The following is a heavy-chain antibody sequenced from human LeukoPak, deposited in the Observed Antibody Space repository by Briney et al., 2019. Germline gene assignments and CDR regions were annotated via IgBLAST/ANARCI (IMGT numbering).Heavy chain of an antibody. CDR3: ARTYYYGSGSYYNGFDY. CDR1: GYSISSGSY. CDR2: IYHSGST. V-gene: IGHV4-38-2*02. D-gene: IGHD3-10*01. Sequence: SETLSLTCTVSGYSISSGSYWGWIRQPPGKGLEWGGSIYHSGSTYYNPSLKSRVTISVDTSKNQFSLKLSSVTAADTAVYYCARTYYYGSGSYYNGFDYWGQGTLVTVSS. J-gene: IGHJ4*02.